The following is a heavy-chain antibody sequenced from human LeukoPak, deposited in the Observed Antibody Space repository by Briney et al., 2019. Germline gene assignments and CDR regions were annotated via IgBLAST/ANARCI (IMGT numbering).Heavy chain of an antibody. Sequence: AGGSLRLSCAASGFTFSSYAMHWVRQAPGKGLEWVAVISYDGSNKYYADSVKGRFTISRDNSKNTLYLQMNSLRAEDTAVYYCARDRGRFGELHRSDYWGQGTLVTVSS. V-gene: IGHV3-30*04. J-gene: IGHJ4*02. D-gene: IGHD3-10*01. CDR3: ARDRGRFGELHRSDY. CDR2: ISYDGSNK. CDR1: GFTFSSYA.